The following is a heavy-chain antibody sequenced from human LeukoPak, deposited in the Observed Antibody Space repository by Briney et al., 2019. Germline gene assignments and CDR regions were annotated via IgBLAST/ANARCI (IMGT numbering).Heavy chain of an antibody. CDR2: ISSSGINT. D-gene: IGHD6-19*01. CDR3: VKDHGYSSAWYVRGLDY. CDR1: GFTFSGYA. J-gene: IGHJ4*02. V-gene: IGHV3-64D*09. Sequence: GGSLRLSCSASGFTFSGYAMHWVRQAPGKGLEYVSAISSSGINTHYAGSVKGRFTISRDNSKNTLTLQMSSLSAEDTAVYYCVKDHGYSSAWYVRGLDYWGQGILVTVSS.